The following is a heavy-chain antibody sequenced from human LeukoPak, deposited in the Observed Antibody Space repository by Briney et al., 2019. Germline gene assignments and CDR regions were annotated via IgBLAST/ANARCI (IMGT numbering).Heavy chain of an antibody. J-gene: IGHJ3*02. V-gene: IGHV3-23*01. CDR2: ISGSGGST. Sequence: PGGSLRLSCAASGFTFSSYAMSWVRQAPGKGLEWVSAISGSGGSTYYADSVKGRFTISRDNSKNTLYLQMNSLRAEDTAVYYCAKPDYSNYWKVLAAFDIWGQGTMVTVSS. CDR3: AKPDYSNYWKVLAAFDI. D-gene: IGHD4-11*01. CDR1: GFTFSSYA.